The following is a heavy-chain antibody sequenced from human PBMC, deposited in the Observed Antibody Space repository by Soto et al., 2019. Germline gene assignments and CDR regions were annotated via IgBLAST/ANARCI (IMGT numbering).Heavy chain of an antibody. D-gene: IGHD3-10*01. CDR3: AKDTRPGVYYSYYGMDV. V-gene: IGHV3-30*18. Sequence: QVQLVESGGGVVQPGGSLRLSCVVSGSNYGTHWVRQAPGKGLEWVAVISFDGGNKYHADPVKGRFTISRDNSKTTLYLQMNTLRPEDTAVFYCAKDTRPGVYYSYYGMDVWGQGTTVTVSS. CDR1: GSNYG. CDR2: ISFDGGNK. J-gene: IGHJ6*02.